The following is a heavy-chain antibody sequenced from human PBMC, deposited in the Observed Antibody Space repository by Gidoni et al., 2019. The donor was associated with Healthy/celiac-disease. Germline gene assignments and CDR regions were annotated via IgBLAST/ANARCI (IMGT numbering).Heavy chain of an antibody. CDR1: GFTFADYA. D-gene: IGHD3-3*01. CDR3: AKDVSPIFGVVIIPYGMDV. Sequence: EVQPVESGGGWVQPGRSPRLSSAASGFTFADYAMHWVRQAPGKGLEWVSGISWNSGSIGYADSVKGRFTISRDNAKNSLYLQMNSLRAEDTALYYCAKDVSPIFGVVIIPYGMDVWGQGTTVTVSS. J-gene: IGHJ6*02. V-gene: IGHV3-9*01. CDR2: ISWNSGSI.